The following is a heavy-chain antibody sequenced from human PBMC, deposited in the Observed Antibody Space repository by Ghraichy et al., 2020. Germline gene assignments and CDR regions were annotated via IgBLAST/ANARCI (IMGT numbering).Heavy chain of an antibody. D-gene: IGHD3-3*01. CDR1: EFTFSNIW. V-gene: IGHV3-15*01. CDR3: TTGNDFWRDDPRGSFDY. J-gene: IGHJ4*02. Sequence: GGSLSLSCSASEFTFSNIWMNWVRQAPGKGLEWVGRIKDRSQYATNDYAAPVKDRFTISRDDSKNLLYLQMSSLKTEDTAVYYCTTGNDFWRDDPRGSFDYLGQGALVAFSS. CDR2: IKDRSQYATN.